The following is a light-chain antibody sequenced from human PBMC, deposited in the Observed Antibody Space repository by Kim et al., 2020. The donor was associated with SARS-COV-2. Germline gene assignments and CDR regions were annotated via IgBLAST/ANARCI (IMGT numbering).Light chain of an antibody. J-gene: IGKJ2*01. CDR3: QQSLTSPYN. CDR2: ASS. Sequence: SASIEVRATITSRESQSISSYLNWYLHKPGKAPKLLIYASSTLHGGVPSRLSGTGSGTEFTLIISSLQPEDFATYYCQQSLTSPYNFGQGTKLEIK. V-gene: IGKV1-39*01. CDR1: QSISSY.